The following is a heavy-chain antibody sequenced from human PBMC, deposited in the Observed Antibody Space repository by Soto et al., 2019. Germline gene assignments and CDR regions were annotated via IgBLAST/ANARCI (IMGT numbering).Heavy chain of an antibody. V-gene: IGHV1-69*01. CDR3: ARLSRPNYYDTSGFVKDNWFDP. CDR2: IIPIVATP. CDR1: GGTFNSYD. Sequence: QVQLVQSGAEVKKPGSSMKVSCKASGGTFNSYDINWVRQAPGQGLEWMGGIIPIVATPKYAQKFQGRVTITADESTNTVYMELSSLRSEDTAMYYCARLSRPNYYDTSGFVKDNWFDPWGQGTLVTVSS. D-gene: IGHD3-22*01. J-gene: IGHJ5*02.